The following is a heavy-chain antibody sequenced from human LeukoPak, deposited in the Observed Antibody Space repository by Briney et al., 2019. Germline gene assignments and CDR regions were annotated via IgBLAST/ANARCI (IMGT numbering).Heavy chain of an antibody. CDR3: ASLLLNYYDSSGYDDY. CDR2: ISAYNGNT. V-gene: IGHV1-18*01. D-gene: IGHD3-22*01. Sequence: GASVKVSCKASGYTFTSYGISWVRQAPGQGLEWMGWISAYNGNTNYAQKLQGRVTMTTDTSTSTAYMELRSLRSDDTAVYYCASLLLNYYDSSGYDDYWGQGTLVTVSS. CDR1: GYTFTSYG. J-gene: IGHJ4*02.